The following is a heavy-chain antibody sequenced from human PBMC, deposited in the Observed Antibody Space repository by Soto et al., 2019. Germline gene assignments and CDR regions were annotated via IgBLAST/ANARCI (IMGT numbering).Heavy chain of an antibody. CDR1: GFRFSRSG. CDR3: ARGDWSYGYFHS. D-gene: IGHD2-21*02. CDR2: IWNDGGYK. Sequence: QVHLVESGGGVVQPGRSLRLSCAASGFRFSRSGMHWVRQAPGKGLEWVAVIWNDGGYKYSEDSVKGRLTISRDNSKNTLYLQMTSLRSDDTAVYSCARGDWSYGYFHSWCQGTLVSVSS. J-gene: IGHJ5*02. V-gene: IGHV3-33*01.